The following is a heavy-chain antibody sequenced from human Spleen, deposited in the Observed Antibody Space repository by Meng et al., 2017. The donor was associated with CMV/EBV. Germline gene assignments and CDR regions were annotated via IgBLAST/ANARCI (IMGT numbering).Heavy chain of an antibody. CDR2: INHSGST. D-gene: IGHD6-6*01. V-gene: IGHV4-34*01. J-gene: IGHJ4*02. CDR1: HGSFSGYY. CDR3: ASGRIRMGIAARREDY. Sequence: SETLSLTCAVYHGSFSGYYWSWVRQPPGKGLEWIGEINHSGSTNYNPSLKSRVTMSVDTSKNQFSLKLSSVTAADTAVYYCASGRIRMGIAARREDYWGQGTLVTVSS.